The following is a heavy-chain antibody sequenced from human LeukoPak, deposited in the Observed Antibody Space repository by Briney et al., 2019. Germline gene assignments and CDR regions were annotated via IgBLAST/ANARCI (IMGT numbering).Heavy chain of an antibody. V-gene: IGHV3-33*01. Sequence: PGGSLRLSCAASGFTFSSYGMHWVRQAPGKGLEWVAVIWYDGSNKYYADSVKGRFTISRDNSKNTLYLQMNSLRAEDTAVYYCARGPIVVVPAAVPQDALDIWGQGTMVTVSS. J-gene: IGHJ3*02. CDR1: GFTFSSYG. D-gene: IGHD2-2*01. CDR2: IWYDGSNK. CDR3: ARGPIVVVPAAVPQDALDI.